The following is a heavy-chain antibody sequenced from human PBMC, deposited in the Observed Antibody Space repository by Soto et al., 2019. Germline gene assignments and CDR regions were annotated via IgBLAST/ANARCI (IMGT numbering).Heavy chain of an antibody. D-gene: IGHD3-22*01. CDR1: GGTFSSYA. V-gene: IGHV1-69*01. CDR3: ARSQFYYDSSGYYYDY. Sequence: QVQLVQSGAEVKKPGSSVKVSCKASGGTFSSYAISWVRQAPGQGLEWMGGIIPIFGTANYAQKFQGRVTITADESTSTAYMELSGLRSEDTAVYYCARSQFYYDSSGYYYDYWGQGSLVTVSS. CDR2: IIPIFGTA. J-gene: IGHJ4*02.